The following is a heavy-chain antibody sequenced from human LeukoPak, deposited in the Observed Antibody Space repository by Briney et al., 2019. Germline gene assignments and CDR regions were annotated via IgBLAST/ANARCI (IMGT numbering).Heavy chain of an antibody. J-gene: IGHJ6*03. CDR1: GYTFTSYG. V-gene: IGHV1-18*01. Sequence: ASVKVSCKASGYTFTSYGISWVRQAPGQGLEWMGWISAYNGNTNYAQKLQGRVTITTDTSTSTAYMELRSLRSDDTAVYYCARIPGWDYYYYMDVWGKGTTVTVSS. CDR3: ARIPGWDYYYYMDV. D-gene: IGHD5-24*01. CDR2: ISAYNGNT.